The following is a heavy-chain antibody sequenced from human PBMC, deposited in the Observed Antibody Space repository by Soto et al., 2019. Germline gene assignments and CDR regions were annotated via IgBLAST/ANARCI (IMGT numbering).Heavy chain of an antibody. CDR1: GYTFTSYG. CDR2: ISAYNGNT. CDR3: ARDRSIRYFDWSQNWFDP. D-gene: IGHD3-9*01. J-gene: IGHJ5*02. V-gene: IGHV1-18*01. Sequence: GASVKVSCKASGYTFTSYGISWVRQAPGQGLEWMGWISAYNGNTDYAQKLQGRVTMTTDTSTSTAYMELRSLRSDDTAVYYCARDRSIRYFDWSQNWFDPWGQGTLVTVSS.